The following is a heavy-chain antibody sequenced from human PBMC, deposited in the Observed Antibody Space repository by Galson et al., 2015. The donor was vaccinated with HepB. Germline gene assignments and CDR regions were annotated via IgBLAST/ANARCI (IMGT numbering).Heavy chain of an antibody. J-gene: IGHJ6*03. CDR3: AASQYYYDTTGNRGYFYYYMDF. CDR2: IIPIFNIA. V-gene: IGHV1-69*13. CDR1: GDTFRFYA. Sequence: SVKVSCKASGDTFRFYAINWVRQAHGQGLEWLGGIIPIFNIANYAQKFQGRVTITADESTSTAYMELSSLTSEDTALYYCAASQYYYDTTGNRGYFYYYMDFWGKGTAVAVSS. D-gene: IGHD3-22*01.